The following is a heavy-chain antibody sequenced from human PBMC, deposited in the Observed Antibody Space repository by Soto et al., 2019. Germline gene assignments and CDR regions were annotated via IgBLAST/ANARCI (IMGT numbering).Heavy chain of an antibody. V-gene: IGHV3-23*01. Sequence: GESLKISCAASGFTFSSYAMSWVRQAPGKGLEWVSTIRGSGGGTYYADSMKGRFTISRDNSKNTLYLQMYSLRVEDTAVYYCARESDHWGQGTLVTVSS. J-gene: IGHJ4*02. CDR3: ARESDH. CDR1: GFTFSSYA. CDR2: IRGSGGGT.